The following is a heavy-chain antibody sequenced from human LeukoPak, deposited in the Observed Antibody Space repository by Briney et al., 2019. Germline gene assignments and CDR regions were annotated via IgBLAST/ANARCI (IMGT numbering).Heavy chain of an antibody. CDR2: ISYDGSNK. D-gene: IGHD6-19*01. CDR3: AKATGDSSGRFGSRYYYYGMDV. CDR1: GFTFSSYG. Sequence: PGESLRLSCAASGFTFSSYGMHWVRQAPGKGLEWVAVISYDGSNKYYADSVKGRFTISRDNSKNTLYLQMNSLRAEDTAVYYCAKATGDSSGRFGSRYYYYGMDVWGQGTTVTVSS. V-gene: IGHV3-30*18. J-gene: IGHJ6*02.